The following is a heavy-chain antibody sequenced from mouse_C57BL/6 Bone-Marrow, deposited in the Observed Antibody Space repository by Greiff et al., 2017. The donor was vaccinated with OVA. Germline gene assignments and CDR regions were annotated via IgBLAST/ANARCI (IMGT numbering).Heavy chain of an antibody. CDR1: GYTFTSYW. V-gene: IGHV1-64*01. CDR3: ASSYDSPFAY. CDR2: IHPNSGST. Sequence: QVQLQQSGAELVKPGASVTLSCKASGYTFTSYWMHWVKQRPGQGLEWIGMIHPNSGSTNYNEKFKSKATLTVDKSSSTAYMQLSSLTSEDSAVYDCASSYDSPFAYWGQGTLVTVSA. D-gene: IGHD2-4*01. J-gene: IGHJ3*01.